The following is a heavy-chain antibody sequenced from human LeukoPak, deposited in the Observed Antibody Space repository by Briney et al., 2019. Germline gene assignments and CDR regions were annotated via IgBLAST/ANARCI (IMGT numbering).Heavy chain of an antibody. D-gene: IGHD6-13*01. CDR2: IKQDVTEK. Sequence: PGGSLRLSCAASGFTFSSYWMSWVRQAPGKGLEWVAYIKQDVTEKYYVDSVKGRFSISRDNAQNSLYLQMNSLRAEDTAVYYCARTDYSSSWHFDYWGQGTLVTVSS. CDR3: ARTDYSSSWHFDY. V-gene: IGHV3-7*01. CDR1: GFTFSSYW. J-gene: IGHJ4*02.